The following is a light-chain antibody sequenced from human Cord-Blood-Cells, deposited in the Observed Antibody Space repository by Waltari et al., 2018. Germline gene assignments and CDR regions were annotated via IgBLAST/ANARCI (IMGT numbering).Light chain of an antibody. CDR3: SSYTSSSTYV. V-gene: IGLV2-14*01. CDR1: SSDAGGYTS. Sequence: QSALTQPASVSGSPRQSITISCTGTSSDAGGYTSLPCYQQHPGKAPKLMIYEVSNRPSGVSNRFSGSKSGNTASLTISGLQAEDEADYYCSSYTSSSTYVFGTGTKVTVL. CDR2: EVS. J-gene: IGLJ1*01.